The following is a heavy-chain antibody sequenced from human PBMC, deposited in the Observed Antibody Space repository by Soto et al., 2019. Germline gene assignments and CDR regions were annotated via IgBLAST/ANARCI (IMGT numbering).Heavy chain of an antibody. J-gene: IGHJ4*02. V-gene: IGHV3-30*18. Sequence: VQLVESGGGVVQPGRSLRLSCAASGFTFSDYAMHWVRQAPGKGLEWVAVVSHDGRNTHYADSVKGRFTISRDSSKNTVSREMTSLGAEDTGFYYRAKGGRQWLVTSDFNYWGQGALVTVSS. CDR2: VSHDGRNT. D-gene: IGHD6-19*01. CDR1: GFTFSDYA. CDR3: AKGGRQWLVTSDFNY.